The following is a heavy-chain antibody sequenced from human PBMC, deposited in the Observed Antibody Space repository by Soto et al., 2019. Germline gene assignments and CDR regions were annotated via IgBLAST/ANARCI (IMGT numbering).Heavy chain of an antibody. CDR1: GGSISSGDYY. J-gene: IGHJ4*02. CDR3: ARGYGSIDD. Sequence: QVQLQESGPGLVKPSQTLSLTCTVSGGSISSGDYYWSWIRQPPGKGLEWIGYIYNSGSTVYNPSLKSRITISVDPSKTQVSRKLSSVTAADTAVYYCARGYGSIDDWGQGTLVTVSS. CDR2: IYNSGST. V-gene: IGHV4-30-4*01. D-gene: IGHD3-10*01.